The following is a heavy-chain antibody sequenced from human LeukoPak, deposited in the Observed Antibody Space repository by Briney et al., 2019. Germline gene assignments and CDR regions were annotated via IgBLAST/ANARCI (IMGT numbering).Heavy chain of an antibody. CDR3: ARRFGELGSPYYFNY. V-gene: IGHV4-38-2*02. CDR1: VYSISSGYY. J-gene: IGHJ4*02. Sequence: PSETLSLTCTVSVYSISSGYYWGWIRQPPGKGLEWIGSIHHSGITYYNPSLKSRVTISVDKSKNQFSLKLSSVTAADTAVYYCARRFGELGSPYYFNYWGQGTLVTVSS. CDR2: IHHSGIT. D-gene: IGHD3-10*01.